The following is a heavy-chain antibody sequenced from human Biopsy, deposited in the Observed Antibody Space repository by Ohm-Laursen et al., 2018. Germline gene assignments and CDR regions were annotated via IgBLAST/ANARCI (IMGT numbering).Heavy chain of an antibody. CDR2: INAKTGDT. CDR1: GYTFTGYH. Sequence: AASVKVSCKASGYTFTGYHVHWVRQAPGQGLEWMGWINAKTGDTNYAQKFQGRVTMTRDTSISTAYVDLSSLRSDDTAVYYCTREGYYYDSLAYYYWFDPWGQGTLVTVSS. J-gene: IGHJ5*02. D-gene: IGHD3-22*01. V-gene: IGHV1-2*02. CDR3: TREGYYYDSLAYYYWFDP.